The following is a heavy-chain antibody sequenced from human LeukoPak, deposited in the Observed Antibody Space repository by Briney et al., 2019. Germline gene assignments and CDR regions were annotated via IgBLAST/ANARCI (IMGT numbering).Heavy chain of an antibody. CDR3: ARDSRGYSSSWYREINWFDP. J-gene: IGHJ5*02. CDR2: IIPRFGTA. V-gene: IGHV1-69*06. D-gene: IGHD6-13*01. Sequence: ASVKVSCKASRGTFSSYAISWVRQAPGQGLEWMGGIIPRFGTANYAQKFQGRVTITADKSTSTAYMELSSLRSEDTAVYYCARDSRGYSSSWYREINWFDPWGQGTLVTVSS. CDR1: RGTFSSYA.